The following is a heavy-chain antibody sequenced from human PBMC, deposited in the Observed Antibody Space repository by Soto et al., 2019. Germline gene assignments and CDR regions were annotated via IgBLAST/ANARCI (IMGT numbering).Heavy chain of an antibody. Sequence: PWGSLRLSCAASGFTFSSYAMSWFRQAPGKGLEWVSAISGSGGSTYYADSVKGRFTISRDNSKNTLYLQMNSLRAEDTAVYYCAKHIDSRSNRVFDYWGKGTMVTISS. J-gene: IGHJ4*02. CDR1: GFTFSSYA. D-gene: IGHD6-6*01. CDR3: AKHIDSRSNRVFDY. CDR2: ISGSGGST. V-gene: IGHV3-23*01.